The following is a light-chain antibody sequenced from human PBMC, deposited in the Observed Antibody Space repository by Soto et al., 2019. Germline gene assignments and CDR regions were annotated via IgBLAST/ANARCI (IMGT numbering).Light chain of an antibody. Sequence: DIQMTQSPSSLSASIGDRVTITCQASQDIRQYLNWYQQKPGKAPKLRIYDASRLETGVLSRFSGSGSGTDFTFTVSSLRPEDIATYYCQVYDYISAGFTFGPGTKVDLK. CDR2: DAS. J-gene: IGKJ3*01. CDR3: QVYDYISAGFT. CDR1: QDIRQY. V-gene: IGKV1-33*01.